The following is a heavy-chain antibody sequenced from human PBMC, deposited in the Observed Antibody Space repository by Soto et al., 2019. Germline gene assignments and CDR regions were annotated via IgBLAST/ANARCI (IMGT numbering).Heavy chain of an antibody. J-gene: IGHJ6*03. CDR2: TYYRSKWYN. CDR3: ARDGAAGSSRYYYYMDV. Sequence: SQTLSLTCAISGDSVSSNSAAWNWIRQSPSRGLEWLGRTYYRSKWYNDYAVSVKSRITINPDTSKNQFSLQLNSVTPEDTAVYYCARDGAAGSSRYYYYMDVWGKGTTVTVSS. V-gene: IGHV6-1*01. D-gene: IGHD6-13*01. CDR1: GDSVSSNSAA.